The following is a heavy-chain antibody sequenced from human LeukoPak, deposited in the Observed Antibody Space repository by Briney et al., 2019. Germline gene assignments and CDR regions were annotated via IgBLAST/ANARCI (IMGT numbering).Heavy chain of an antibody. CDR1: GGSISSYY. CDR2: IYYSGST. D-gene: IGHD1-14*01. J-gene: IGHJ6*02. Sequence: SETLSLACTVSGGSISSYYWSWIRQPPGKGLEWIGYIYYSGSTNYNPSLKSRVTISVDTSKNQFSLKLSSVTAADTAVYYCAGRTRYYYYYGMDVWGQGTTVTVSS. CDR3: AGRTRYYYYYGMDV. V-gene: IGHV4-59*01.